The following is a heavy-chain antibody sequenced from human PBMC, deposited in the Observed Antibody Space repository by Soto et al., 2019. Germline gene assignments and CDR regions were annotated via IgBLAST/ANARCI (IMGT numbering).Heavy chain of an antibody. CDR2: IYYSGST. J-gene: IGHJ4*02. V-gene: IGHV4-31*03. Sequence: SETLSLTCTVSGGSISSGGYYWSWIRQHPGKGLEWIGYIYYSGSTYYNPSLKSRVTISVDTSKNQFSLKLSSVTAADTAVYYCARDKITGLFDYWGQGALVTVSS. CDR3: ARDKITGLFDY. CDR1: GGSISSGGYY. D-gene: IGHD2-8*02.